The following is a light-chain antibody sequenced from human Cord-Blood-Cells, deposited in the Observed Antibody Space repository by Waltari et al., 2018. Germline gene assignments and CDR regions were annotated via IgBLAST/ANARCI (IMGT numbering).Light chain of an antibody. CDR2: WAS. V-gene: IGKV4-1*01. Sequence: DIVMTQSPDSLAVSLVERATIHCKSSQSVLYSSNNKNYLAWYQQKPGQPPKLLIYWASTRESGVPDRFSGSGSGTDFTLTISSLQAEDVAVYYCQQYYSTPWTFGQGTKVEIK. J-gene: IGKJ1*01. CDR3: QQYYSTPWT. CDR1: QSVLYSSNNKNY.